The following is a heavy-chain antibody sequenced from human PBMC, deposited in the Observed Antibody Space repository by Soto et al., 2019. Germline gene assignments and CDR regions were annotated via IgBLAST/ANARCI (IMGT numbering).Heavy chain of an antibody. D-gene: IGHD3-16*01. V-gene: IGHV5-10-1*01. J-gene: IGHJ5*02. CDR1: GYNFDKYW. CDR2: VDPSDSYV. Sequence: GESLKISFKTSGYNFDKYWIVWVRQMPGKGLEWMGRVDPSDSYVNYSPSFQGHIAISIDKYMNSAYLRWIRLKASDTALYECARPHGGIEWLVPWGQGTLVTVSS. CDR3: ARPHGGIEWLVP.